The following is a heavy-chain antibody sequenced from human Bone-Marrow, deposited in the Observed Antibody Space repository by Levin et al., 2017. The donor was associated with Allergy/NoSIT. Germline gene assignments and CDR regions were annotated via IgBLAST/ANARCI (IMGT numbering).Heavy chain of an antibody. V-gene: IGHV4-39*02. J-gene: IGHJ3*02. D-gene: IGHD2-21*01. CDR1: GGSIRGSSYY. CDR2: MSDSGST. Sequence: SQTLSLPCTVSGGSIRGSSYYWGWLRQSPGKGLEWIGSMSDSGSTYTKPSLKSRVTISIDTSKNHFSLRLKSVTAADTAVYYCARGIQYKGSILFLHVIFDIWGQGTMVTVSS. CDR3: ARGIQYKGSILFLHVIFDI.